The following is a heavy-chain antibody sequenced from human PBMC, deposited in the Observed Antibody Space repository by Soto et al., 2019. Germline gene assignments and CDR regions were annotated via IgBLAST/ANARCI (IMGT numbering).Heavy chain of an antibody. Sequence: ASVKVSCKVSGYTLTELSMHWVRQAPGKGLEWMGGFDPEDGETIYAQKFQGRVTMTEDTSTDTAYMELSSLRSEDTAVYYCAKSSAAFGVVITPFDYWGQGTLVTVSS. CDR3: AKSSAAFGVVITPFDY. D-gene: IGHD3-3*01. CDR1: GYTLTELS. J-gene: IGHJ4*02. V-gene: IGHV1-24*01. CDR2: FDPEDGET.